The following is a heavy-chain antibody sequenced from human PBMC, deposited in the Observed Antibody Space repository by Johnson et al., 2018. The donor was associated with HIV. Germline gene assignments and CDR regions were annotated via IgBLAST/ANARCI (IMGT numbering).Heavy chain of an antibody. CDR2: IGYDGRDQ. J-gene: IGHJ3*02. CDR3: ARDLAYNSRWTGAFDI. Sequence: QMQLVESGGGVVQPGRSLSLSFPASEFTFVRSPMHWVPQAPGKGLEGVAVIGYDGRDQYSATSVKGRVTISRDNPKNTVYLHMNNLRAEDTAVYYCARDLAYNSRWTGAFDIWGQGTMVTVSS. D-gene: IGHD6-13*01. CDR1: EFTFVRSP. V-gene: IGHV3-30*04.